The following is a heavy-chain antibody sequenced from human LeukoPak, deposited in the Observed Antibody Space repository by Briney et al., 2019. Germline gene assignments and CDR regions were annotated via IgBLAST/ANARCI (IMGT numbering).Heavy chain of an antibody. CDR1: GGSISSGSYY. V-gene: IGHV4-61*02. J-gene: IGHJ5*02. CDR3: ARIGGYCSGGSCYSGWFDP. D-gene: IGHD2-15*01. CDR2: IYTSGST. Sequence: SETLSLTCTVSGGSISSGSYYWSWIRQPAGKGLEWIGRIYTSGSTNYNPSLKSRVTISVDTSKNQFSLKLSSVTAADTAVYYCARIGGYCSGGSCYSGWFDPWGQGTLVTVPS.